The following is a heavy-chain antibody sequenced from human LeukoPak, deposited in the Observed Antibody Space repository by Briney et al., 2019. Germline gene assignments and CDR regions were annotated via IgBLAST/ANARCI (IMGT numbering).Heavy chain of an antibody. CDR1: GFTLSGYW. Sequence: GGSLRPSCAGSGFTLSGYWMTWVRRAPGKGLEWVANIKYDGSEKQHVDSVKGRFTISRDNAKNSLYLQMNSLRVEDMAVYYCARGLGWLDPWGQGTLVTVSS. V-gene: IGHV3-7*01. CDR3: ARGLGWLDP. CDR2: IKYDGSEK. J-gene: IGHJ5*02.